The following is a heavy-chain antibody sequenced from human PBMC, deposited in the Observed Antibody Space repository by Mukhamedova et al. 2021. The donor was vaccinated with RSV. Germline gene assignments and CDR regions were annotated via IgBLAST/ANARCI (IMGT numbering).Heavy chain of an antibody. D-gene: IGHD2-21*01. Sequence: MHWVHQAPGKGLEWASFIWYDGSGQYYVDSVKGRFTISRDNSKNTLYLQMNSLRTEDTAMYYCARSGSDYSIDYWGQGTLVTVS. CDR2: IWYDGSGQ. V-gene: IGHV3-30*02. J-gene: IGHJ4*02. CDR3: ARSGSDYSIDY.